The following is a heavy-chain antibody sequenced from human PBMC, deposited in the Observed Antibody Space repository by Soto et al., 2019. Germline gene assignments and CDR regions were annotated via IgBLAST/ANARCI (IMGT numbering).Heavy chain of an antibody. CDR2: MNPNSGNT. CDR3: ARERTTASYRDAFDI. J-gene: IGHJ3*02. V-gene: IGHV1-8*01. D-gene: IGHD1-7*01. CDR1: GYTFASYD. Sequence: ASVEVSCKASGYTFASYDISWVRQATGQGLEWMGWMNPNSGNTGYAQKFQGRVTMTRNTSISTAYMELSSLRSEDTAVYYCARERTTASYRDAFDIWGQGTMVTVSS.